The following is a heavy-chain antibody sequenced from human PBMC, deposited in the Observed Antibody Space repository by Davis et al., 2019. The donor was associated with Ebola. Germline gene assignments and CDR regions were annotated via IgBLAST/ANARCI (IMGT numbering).Heavy chain of an antibody. J-gene: IGHJ4*02. Sequence: ASVKVSCKASGYTFTSYDINWVRQAPGQGLEWMGMINSRVGSTINAQKFQGRVTMTRDTSTSTVYMELSSLRSEDTAVYFCARVPYYDDSYGYPPSYFDYWGQGTLVTVSS. CDR1: GYTFTSYD. CDR2: INSRVGST. CDR3: ARVPYYDDSYGYPPSYFDY. V-gene: IGHV1-46*01. D-gene: IGHD3-22*01.